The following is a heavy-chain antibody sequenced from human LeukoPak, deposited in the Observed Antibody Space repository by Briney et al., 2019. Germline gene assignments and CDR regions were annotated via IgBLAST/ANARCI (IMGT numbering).Heavy chain of an antibody. J-gene: IGHJ3*02. V-gene: IGHV1-69*13. CDR2: IIPIFGTA. D-gene: IGHD4-11*01. CDR3: ARDGSNYEAFDI. Sequence: SVKVSCKASGGTFSSYAISWVRQAPGQGLEWMGGIIPIFGTANYAQKFQGRVTITADESTSTAYMELSSLRSEDTAVYYCARDGSNYEAFDIWGQGTMVTVSS. CDR1: GGTFSSYA.